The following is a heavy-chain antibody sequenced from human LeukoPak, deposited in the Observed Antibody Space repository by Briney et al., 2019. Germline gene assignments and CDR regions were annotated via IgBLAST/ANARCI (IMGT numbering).Heavy chain of an antibody. V-gene: IGHV1-18*01. J-gene: IGHJ5*02. CDR3: ARDWIIRTREDCFDP. D-gene: IGHD1-20*01. CDR2: VSGYNDDT. CDR1: GYTFTSYG. Sequence: GASVKVSCKSSGYTFTSYGISWVRQAPGQGLEWMGWVSGYNDDTNYAQKFQGRVTMTTDTYTNTAYMELRRLRSDDTAVYYCARDWIIRTREDCFDPWGQGTPVTVSS.